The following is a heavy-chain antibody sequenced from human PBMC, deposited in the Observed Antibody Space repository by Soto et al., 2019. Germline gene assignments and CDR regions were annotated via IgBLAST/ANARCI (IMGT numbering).Heavy chain of an antibody. J-gene: IGHJ4*02. Sequence: SETLSLTCTVSGGSISSYYWSWIRQPPGKGLEWIGYIYYSGSTNYNPSLKSRVTISVDTSKNQFSLKLSSVTAADTAVYYCAGRASRYYYDSSGYFDYWGQGALVTVSS. D-gene: IGHD3-22*01. CDR3: AGRASRYYYDSSGYFDY. V-gene: IGHV4-59*01. CDR2: IYYSGST. CDR1: GGSISSYY.